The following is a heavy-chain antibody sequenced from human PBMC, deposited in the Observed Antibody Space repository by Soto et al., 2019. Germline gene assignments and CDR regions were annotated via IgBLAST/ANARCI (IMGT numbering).Heavy chain of an antibody. CDR1: GFNFINYA. J-gene: IGHJ5*02. Sequence: QVQLVESGGGVVQPGRSLRLSCAASGFNFINYAMHWVRQAPGKGLEWVAVTSYDGTNKYYADSVKGRFTISRDNSKNTLYLQMNSLRAEDTAVYYCARESGVNTFDPCGQGTLVTVSS. V-gene: IGHV3-30-3*01. CDR2: TSYDGTNK. CDR3: ARESGVNTFDP. D-gene: IGHD4-17*01.